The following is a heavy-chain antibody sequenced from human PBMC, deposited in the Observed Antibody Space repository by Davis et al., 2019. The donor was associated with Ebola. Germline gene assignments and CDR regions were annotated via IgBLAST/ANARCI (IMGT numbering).Heavy chain of an antibody. CDR2: IKEDGSEK. CDR1: GFTFNSYW. J-gene: IGHJ6*02. CDR3: ARVSVPAALVPIDYYAMDV. Sequence: GESLKISCAASGFTFNSYWMSWVRQAPGKGLQWVANIKEDGSEKYYVDSVKGRFTISRDNAKNPLYLQMNSLRAEDTAVYYCARVSVPAALVPIDYYAMDVWGQGTTVTVSS. D-gene: IGHD2-2*01. V-gene: IGHV3-7*03.